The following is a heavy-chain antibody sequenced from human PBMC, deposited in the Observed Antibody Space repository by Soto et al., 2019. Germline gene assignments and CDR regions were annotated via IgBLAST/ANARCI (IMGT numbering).Heavy chain of an antibody. J-gene: IGHJ4*02. V-gene: IGHV4-59*01. D-gene: IGHD6-13*01. CDR2: IYYSGST. CDR1: GGSISSYY. CDR3: ARESTAAAGTGGFDY. Sequence: PSETLSLTCTVSGGSISSYYWSWIRRPPGKGLEWIGYIYYSGSTNYNPSLKSRVTISVDTSKNQFSLKLSSVTAADTAVYYCARESTAAAGTGGFDYWGQGTLVTVSS.